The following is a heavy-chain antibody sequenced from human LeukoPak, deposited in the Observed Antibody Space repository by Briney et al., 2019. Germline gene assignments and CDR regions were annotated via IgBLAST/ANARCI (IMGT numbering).Heavy chain of an antibody. Sequence: LSGGSLRLSCAASGFTFSSYGMHWVRQAPGKGLEWVAFIRYDGSNKYYADSVKGRFTISRDNSKNTLYLQMNSLRAEDTAVYYCAKDHESKAPSFDYWGQGTLVTVSS. V-gene: IGHV3-30*02. CDR2: IRYDGSNK. D-gene: IGHD6-6*01. J-gene: IGHJ4*02. CDR3: AKDHESKAPSFDY. CDR1: GFTFSSYG.